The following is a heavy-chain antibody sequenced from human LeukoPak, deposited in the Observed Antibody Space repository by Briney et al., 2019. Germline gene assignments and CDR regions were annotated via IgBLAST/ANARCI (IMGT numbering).Heavy chain of an antibody. CDR3: ARGVVVAATPVSPPFFDY. CDR1: GGSISSYY. CDR2: IYTSGST. D-gene: IGHD2-15*01. Sequence: PSETLSLTCTVSGGSISSYYWSWIRQPAGKGLEWIGRIYTSGSTNYNPSLTSRVTISVDTSKNQFSLKLSSVTAADTAVYYCARGVVVAATPVSPPFFDYWGQGTLVTVSS. J-gene: IGHJ4*02. V-gene: IGHV4-4*07.